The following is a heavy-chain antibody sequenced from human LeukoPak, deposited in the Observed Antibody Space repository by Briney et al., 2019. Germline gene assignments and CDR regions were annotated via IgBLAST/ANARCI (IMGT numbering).Heavy chain of an antibody. V-gene: IGHV3-53*01. D-gene: IGHD6-19*01. CDR2: IYSGGST. CDR1: DGSISSSRYY. CDR3: VRAVAGYYFDY. Sequence: ETLSLTCIVSDGSISSSRYYWGWIRQPPGKGLEWVSVIYSGGSTYYADSVKGRFTISRDNSKNTLYLQMNRLRVEDTAVYYCVRAVAGYYFDYWGQGTLVTVSS. J-gene: IGHJ4*02.